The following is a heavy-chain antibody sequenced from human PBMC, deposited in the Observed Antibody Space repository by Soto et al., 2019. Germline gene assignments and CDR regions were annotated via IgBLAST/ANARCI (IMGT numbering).Heavy chain of an antibody. CDR3: VSQRTSVLTQAYFDY. Sequence: SETLSLTCTVSGGSVSNSNYYWGWIRQSPGKGLEWIGSVYCRGRSYSKSSVKSRVTISVDTSKNQFSLNLNSVTASDTAVYFCVSQRTSVLTQAYFDYWGPGALVTVS. CDR2: VYCRGRS. CDR1: GGSVSNSNYY. J-gene: IGHJ4*02. D-gene: IGHD2-8*01. V-gene: IGHV4-39*01.